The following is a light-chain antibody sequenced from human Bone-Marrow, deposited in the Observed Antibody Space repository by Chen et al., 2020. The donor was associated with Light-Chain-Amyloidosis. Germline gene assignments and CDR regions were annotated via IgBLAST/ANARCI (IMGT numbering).Light chain of an antibody. CDR3: CAYAGSSTLV. CDR1: SSDVGSYYL. V-gene: IGLV2-23*01. J-gene: IGLJ2*01. Sequence: QSALTQPASVSGSPGPSITLSCTGTSSDVGSYYLVSWYQQHPGKAPKLMIYEGSKRPSGVSNRFSGSKAGNTASLTSSGLQAEDEADYYCCAYAGSSTLVFGGGTKLTVL. CDR2: EGS.